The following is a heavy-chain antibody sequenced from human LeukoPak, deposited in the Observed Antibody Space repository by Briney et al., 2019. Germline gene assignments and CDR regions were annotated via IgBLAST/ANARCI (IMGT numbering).Heavy chain of an antibody. Sequence: TSETLSLTCTVSGGSISSYYWSWIRQPPGKGLEWIGSIYYSGSTNYNPSLKSRVTISVDTSKNQFSLKLSSVTAADTAVYYCARVLFGVVIITGPYFDYWGQGTLVTVSS. J-gene: IGHJ4*02. CDR2: IYYSGST. CDR1: GGSISSYY. CDR3: ARVLFGVVIITGPYFDY. D-gene: IGHD3-3*01. V-gene: IGHV4-59*12.